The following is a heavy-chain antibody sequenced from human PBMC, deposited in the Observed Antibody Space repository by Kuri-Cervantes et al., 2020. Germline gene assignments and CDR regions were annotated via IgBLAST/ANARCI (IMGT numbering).Heavy chain of an antibody. J-gene: IGHJ6*03. CDR2: ISWNSGSI. D-gene: IGHD2-2*01. V-gene: IGHV3-9*01. CDR3: SRRALSSFHYYYMDV. Sequence: GGSLRLSCSASGFTFDDYAMHWVRQAPGKGLEWVSGISWNSGSIGYADSVKGRFTISRDNAKNSLYLQMNSLRAEDTAVYYCSRRALSSFHYYYMDVWAKGPRSPSP. CDR1: GFTFDDYA.